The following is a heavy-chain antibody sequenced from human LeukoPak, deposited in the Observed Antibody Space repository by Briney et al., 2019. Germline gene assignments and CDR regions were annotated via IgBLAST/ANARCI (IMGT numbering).Heavy chain of an antibody. CDR3: ARDWGWAFDP. CDR2: ISEDGRRR. D-gene: IGHD3-16*01. V-gene: IGHV3-7*01. J-gene: IGHJ5*02. CDR1: GFSFSSRW. Sequence: GGSLRLSCVASGFSFSSRWMSWVRQAPGKGLEWVAHISEDGRRRDYVDSLRGRFTISRDNAKDSLFLELNSLRDEDTAVYYCARDWGWAFDPWGQGTLVTVSS.